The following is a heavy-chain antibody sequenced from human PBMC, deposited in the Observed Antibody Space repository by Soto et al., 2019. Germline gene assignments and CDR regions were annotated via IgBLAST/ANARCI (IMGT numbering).Heavy chain of an antibody. CDR3: VRDYASDSGVLLDF. D-gene: IGHD3-22*01. Sequence: QVQLVQSGTEVKKPGASVKVSCKASGYSFTHYVIHWVRQAPGQRLEWMGWIGAGDGKTYYSQNFQGRVTITKDTSATTASMELSRLIPEDTAVYYCVRDYASDSGVLLDFWGQGTLVTVSS. CDR1: GYSFTHYV. J-gene: IGHJ4*02. V-gene: IGHV1-3*01. CDR2: IGAGDGKT.